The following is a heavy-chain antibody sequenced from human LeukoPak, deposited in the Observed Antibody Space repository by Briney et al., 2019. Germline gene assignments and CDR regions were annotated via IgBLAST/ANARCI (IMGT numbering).Heavy chain of an antibody. D-gene: IGHD4-17*01. V-gene: IGHV1-69*05. CDR2: IIPIFGTA. Sequence: SVKVSCKASGGTFSSYAISWVRQAPGQGLEWMGGIIPIFGTANYAQKLQGRVTMTTDTSTSTAYMELRSLRSDDTAVYYCARADYGDYEGYWGQGTLVTVSS. J-gene: IGHJ4*02. CDR1: GGTFSSYA. CDR3: ARADYGDYEGY.